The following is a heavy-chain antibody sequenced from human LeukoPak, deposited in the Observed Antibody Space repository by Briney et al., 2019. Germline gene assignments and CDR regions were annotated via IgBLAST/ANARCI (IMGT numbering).Heavy chain of an antibody. J-gene: IGHJ6*03. CDR2: IEPKSGGT. Sequence: ASVKVSCTASGYTFTGHFMHWVRQAPGQGLEWMGWIEPKSGGTHYGHKFQGRVTITTDESTSTAYMELSSLRSEDTAVYYCARGMGGGNPRYYMDVWGKGTTVTVSS. D-gene: IGHD4-23*01. CDR1: GYTFTGHF. CDR3: ARGMGGGNPRYYMDV. V-gene: IGHV1-2*02.